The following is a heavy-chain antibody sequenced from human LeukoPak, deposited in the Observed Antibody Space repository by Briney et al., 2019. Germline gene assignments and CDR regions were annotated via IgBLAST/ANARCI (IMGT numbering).Heavy chain of an antibody. D-gene: IGHD3-22*01. V-gene: IGHV4-59*01. CDR3: ARHQGDYDSSDYPLDAFDI. CDR1: GGSISNYY. J-gene: IGHJ3*02. Sequence: SETLSLTCTVSGGSISNYYWSWIRQPPGKGLEWIGYIYYSGSTNYNPSLKSRVTISVDTSKNQFSLKLRSVTAADTAMYYCARHQGDYDSSDYPLDAFDIWGQGTMVTVS. CDR2: IYYSGST.